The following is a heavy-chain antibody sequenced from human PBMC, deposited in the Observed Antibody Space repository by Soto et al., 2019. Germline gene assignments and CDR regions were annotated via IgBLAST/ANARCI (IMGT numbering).Heavy chain of an antibody. Sequence: SETLSLTCTVSGGSISSGDYYWSWIRQPPGKGLEWIGYIYYSGSTYYNPSLKSRVTISVDTSKNQFSLKLSSVTAADTAVYYCARDRGRDAFDIWGQGTMVTVSS. CDR2: IYYSGST. V-gene: IGHV4-30-4*01. CDR1: GGSISSGDYY. D-gene: IGHD3-10*01. CDR3: ARDRGRDAFDI. J-gene: IGHJ3*02.